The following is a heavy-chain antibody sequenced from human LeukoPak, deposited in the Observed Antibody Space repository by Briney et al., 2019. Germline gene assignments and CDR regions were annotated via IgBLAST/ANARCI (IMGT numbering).Heavy chain of an antibody. J-gene: IGHJ4*02. CDR3: ARYSSGSSDY. D-gene: IGHD5-18*01. V-gene: IGHV3-74*01. CDR1: GFTFSGYW. CDR2: INSDGSIL. Sequence: GGSLRLSCAASGFTFSGYWMNWVRQVPGKGLVWVSRINSDGSILSYADSVKGRFTISRDNSKNTLYLQMNSLRAEDTAVYYCARYSSGSSDYGGEGTLVTVSS.